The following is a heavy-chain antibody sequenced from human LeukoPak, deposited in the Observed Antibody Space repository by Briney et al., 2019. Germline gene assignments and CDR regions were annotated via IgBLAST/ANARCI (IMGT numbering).Heavy chain of an antibody. CDR1: GGSISSYY. D-gene: IGHD5-18*01. J-gene: IGHJ4*02. Sequence: PSETLSLTCTVSGGSISSYYWSWIRQPPGKGLEWIGYIYSGSTEYNPALKSRVTISLDTSNNQFSLRLSSVTAADTAVYYCARDNGYSYGIDYWGQGRLVTVSS. V-gene: IGHV4-59*01. CDR2: IYSGST. CDR3: ARDNGYSYGIDY.